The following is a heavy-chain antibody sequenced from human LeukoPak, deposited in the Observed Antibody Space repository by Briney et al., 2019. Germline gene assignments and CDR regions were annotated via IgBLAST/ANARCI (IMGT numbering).Heavy chain of an antibody. Sequence: PSETLSLTCAVYGGSFSGYYWSWIRQPPGKGLEWNEEINHRGSTNYNPSLNSRVTISRDTSKNHFSLELSPVTAADTAVYFCARGRVSSSSWYSTYYYYFYMDVWGKGTTVTVSS. CDR1: GGSFSGYY. D-gene: IGHD6-13*01. CDR3: ARGRVSSSSWYSTYYYYFYMDV. J-gene: IGHJ6*03. V-gene: IGHV4-34*01. CDR2: INHRGST.